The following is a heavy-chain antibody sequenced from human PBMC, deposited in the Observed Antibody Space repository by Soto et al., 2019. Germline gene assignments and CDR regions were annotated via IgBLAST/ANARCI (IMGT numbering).Heavy chain of an antibody. CDR1: GFTFSSYA. V-gene: IGHV3-23*01. CDR3: AKDLGYDFWSGYGD. D-gene: IGHD3-3*01. CDR2: ISGSGGST. Sequence: EVQLLESGVGLVQPGGSLRLSCAASGFTFSSYAMSWVRQAPGKGLEWVSVISGSGGSTYYADSVKGRFTISRDNSKNTLYLQMNSLRAEDTAVYYCAKDLGYDFWSGYGDWGQGTLVTVSS. J-gene: IGHJ4*02.